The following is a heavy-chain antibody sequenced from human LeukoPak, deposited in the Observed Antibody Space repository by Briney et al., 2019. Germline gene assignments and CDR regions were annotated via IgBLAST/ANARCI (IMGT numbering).Heavy chain of an antibody. Sequence: SETLSLTCSVSGDSISSRSYYWTWIRQHPEKGLEWIGYIWNSGSTNYNPALKNRVTISVDTSKNHFSLKLTSVTAADTAIYYCARDVSSMFPNWFDPWGQGVLVIVSS. D-gene: IGHD6-6*01. CDR3: ARDVSSMFPNWFDP. V-gene: IGHV4-31*03. CDR1: GDSISSRSYY. J-gene: IGHJ5*02. CDR2: IWNSGST.